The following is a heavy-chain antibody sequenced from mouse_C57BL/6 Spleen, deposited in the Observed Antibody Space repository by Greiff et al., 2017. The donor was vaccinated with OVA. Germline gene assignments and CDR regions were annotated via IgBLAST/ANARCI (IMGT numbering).Heavy chain of an antibody. CDR2: IYPGSGST. CDR1: GYTFTSHW. CDR3: ARRGLRRGFAY. D-gene: IGHD2-4*01. Sequence: QVQLQQSGAELVNPGAPVKMSCKASGYTFTSHWITWVKLRPGQGLEWSGDIYPGSGSTNYNEKFKSKATLTVDTSSSTAYMQLSSLTSEDSAVYYCARRGLRRGFAYWGQGTLVTVSA. V-gene: IGHV1-55*01. J-gene: IGHJ3*01.